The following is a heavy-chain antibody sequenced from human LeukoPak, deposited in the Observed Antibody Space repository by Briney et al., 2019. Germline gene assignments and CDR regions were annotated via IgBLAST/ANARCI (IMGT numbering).Heavy chain of an antibody. CDR2: MNQDGSEK. Sequence: GGSLRLSCAASGFTVSSNYMSWVRQAPGKGLEWVANMNQDGSEKYHVDSVKDRFTISRDNAKNSLYLQMNSLRAEDTAVYFCARSDSSSWYSLHDYWGQGTLVTVSS. CDR1: GFTVSSNY. D-gene: IGHD6-13*01. V-gene: IGHV3-7*01. CDR3: ARSDSSSWYSLHDY. J-gene: IGHJ4*02.